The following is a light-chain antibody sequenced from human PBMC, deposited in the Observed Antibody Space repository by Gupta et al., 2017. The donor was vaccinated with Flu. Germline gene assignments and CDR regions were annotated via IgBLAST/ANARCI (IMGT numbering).Light chain of an antibody. CDR3: QQYNNWPRT. CDR1: QSVSSN. Sequence: EIVMTQSPATLSVSQGERATLSCRASQSVSSNLAWYQQKPGQAPRLLIYGASTRATGIPARFSGSGSGTVFTLTISSLQSEDFAVYYCQQYNNWPRTFGQGTKVEIK. J-gene: IGKJ1*01. CDR2: GAS. V-gene: IGKV3-15*01.